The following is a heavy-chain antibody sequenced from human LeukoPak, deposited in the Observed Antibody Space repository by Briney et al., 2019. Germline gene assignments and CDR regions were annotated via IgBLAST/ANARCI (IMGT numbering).Heavy chain of an antibody. V-gene: IGHV3-23*01. CDR3: AKTTAGNSSGRYPGWPVDY. D-gene: IGHD6-19*01. CDR2: ISGSGGDT. J-gene: IGHJ4*02. CDR1: GFTFRNYA. Sequence: GGSLRLSCAASGFTFRNYAIYWVRQAPGKGLEWVSGISGSGGDTYFADSVKGRFTISRDHSKNTVFLQMDRLRAEDTAVYYCAKTTAGNSSGRYPGWPVDYWGQGTLVTVSS.